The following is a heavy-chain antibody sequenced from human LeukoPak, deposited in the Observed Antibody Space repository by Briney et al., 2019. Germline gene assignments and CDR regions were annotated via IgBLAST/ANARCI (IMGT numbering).Heavy chain of an antibody. CDR1: GGTFSSYA. Sequence: GASVKVSCKASGGTFSSYAISWVRQAPGQGLEWMGGIIPIFGTANYAQKFQGRVTITADESTSTAYMELSSLRSEDTAVYYCARARFRHDYGSGSPVASYDAFDIWGQGTMVTVSS. CDR3: ARARFRHDYGSGSPVASYDAFDI. CDR2: IIPIFGTA. V-gene: IGHV1-69*13. J-gene: IGHJ3*02. D-gene: IGHD3-10*01.